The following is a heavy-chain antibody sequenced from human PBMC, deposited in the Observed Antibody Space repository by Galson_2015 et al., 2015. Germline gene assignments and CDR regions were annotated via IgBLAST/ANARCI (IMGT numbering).Heavy chain of an antibody. Sequence: PALVKPTQTLTLTCTFSGFSLSTSGVGVGWIRQPPGKALEWLALIYWDDDKRYSPSLKSRLTITKDTSKNQVVLTMTNMDPVDTATYCCAHIWDLDVDTAMVSAFFFDYWGQGTLVTVSS. J-gene: IGHJ4*02. CDR2: IYWDDDK. D-gene: IGHD5-18*01. CDR3: AHIWDLDVDTAMVSAFFFDY. CDR1: GFSLSTSGVG. V-gene: IGHV2-5*02.